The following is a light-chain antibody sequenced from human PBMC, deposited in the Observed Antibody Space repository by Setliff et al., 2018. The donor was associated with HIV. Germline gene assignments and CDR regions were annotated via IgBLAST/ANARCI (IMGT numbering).Light chain of an antibody. CDR2: ENY. J-gene: IGLJ3*02. CDR3: GTWDNSLNIVL. CDR1: NSNIGNNY. V-gene: IGLV1-51*01. Sequence: QCALAQPPSISATPGETVIISCSGSNSNIGNNYVSWYHQLPGAAPRLLIYENYKRPSDIPDRFSGSKSGSSATLVITGLQTGDEADYYCGTWDNSLNIVLFGGGTKVTVL.